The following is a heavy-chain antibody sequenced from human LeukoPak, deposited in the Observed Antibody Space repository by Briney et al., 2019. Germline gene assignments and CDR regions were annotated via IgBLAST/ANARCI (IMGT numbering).Heavy chain of an antibody. CDR1: GFTFSTYW. D-gene: IGHD1-26*01. CDR2: IKSDGSSP. V-gene: IGHV3-74*01. Sequence: PGGSLRLSCAASGFTFSTYWMHWVRQAPGKGLVWVSHIKSDGSSPSYADSVKGRFTISRDNSKNTLYLQMSSLRAEDTAVYYCVKDLMGGSYVSVDWGQGTLVTVSS. J-gene: IGHJ4*02. CDR3: VKDLMGGSYVSVD.